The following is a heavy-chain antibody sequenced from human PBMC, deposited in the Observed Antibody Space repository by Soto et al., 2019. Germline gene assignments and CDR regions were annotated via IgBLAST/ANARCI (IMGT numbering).Heavy chain of an antibody. J-gene: IGHJ4*02. CDR2: VNHSGST. CDR3: ARGWSGWRVWLDY. V-gene: IGHV4-34*01. Sequence: SETLSLTCAVYGGSFSGYYWSWIRQPPGKGLEWIGEVNHSGSTNYNPSLKSRVTISVDTSKNQFSLKLSSVTAADTAVYYCARGWSGWRVWLDYWGQGTLVTVSS. D-gene: IGHD6-19*01. CDR1: GGSFSGYY.